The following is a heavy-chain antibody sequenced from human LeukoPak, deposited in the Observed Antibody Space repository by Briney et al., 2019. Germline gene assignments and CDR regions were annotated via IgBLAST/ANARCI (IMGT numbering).Heavy chain of an antibody. J-gene: IGHJ3*02. CDR2: INPNSGGT. CDR1: GYTFTSYG. CDR3: ARNRVGATHWDAFDI. V-gene: IGHV1-2*02. D-gene: IGHD1-26*01. Sequence: ASVKVSCKASGYTFTSYGISWVRQAPGQGLEWMGWINPNSGGTNYAQKFQGRVTMTGDTSISTAYMELSRLRSDDTAVYYCARNRVGATHWDAFDIWGQGTMVTVSS.